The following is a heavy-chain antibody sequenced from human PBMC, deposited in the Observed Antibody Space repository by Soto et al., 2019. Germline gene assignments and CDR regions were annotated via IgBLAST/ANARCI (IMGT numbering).Heavy chain of an antibody. D-gene: IGHD3-3*01. Sequence: PSQTLSLTCAISGDSVSSNSAAWNWIRQSPSRGLEWLGRTYYRSKWYNDYAVSVKSRITINPDTSKNQFSLQLNSVTPEDTAVYYCARDAVVRFLEWYEEAWGWFDPWGQGTLVTVSS. CDR3: ARDAVVRFLEWYEEAWGWFDP. J-gene: IGHJ5*02. CDR1: GDSVSSNSAA. V-gene: IGHV6-1*01. CDR2: TYYRSKWYN.